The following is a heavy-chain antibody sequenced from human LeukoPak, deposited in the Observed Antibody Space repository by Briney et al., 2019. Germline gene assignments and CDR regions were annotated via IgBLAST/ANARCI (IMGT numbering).Heavy chain of an antibody. CDR3: ARSLRRVTMIAPGY. D-gene: IGHD3-22*01. CDR2: TYYRSKWYT. Sequence: SQTLSLTCAISGDSVSSNSAAWNWIRQSPSRGLEWLGRTYYRSKWYTYYAVSVKSRISINRDTSKNQISLQLNSVTPEDTAVYYCARSLRRVTMIAPGYWGQGTLVTVSS. J-gene: IGHJ4*02. V-gene: IGHV6-1*01. CDR1: GDSVSSNSAA.